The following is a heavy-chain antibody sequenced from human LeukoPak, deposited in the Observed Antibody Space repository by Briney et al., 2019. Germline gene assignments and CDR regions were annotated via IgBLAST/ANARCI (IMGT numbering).Heavy chain of an antibody. CDR3: ARGGDGYTHSHRLDY. D-gene: IGHD5-24*01. V-gene: IGHV4-31*03. Sequence: PSQTLSLTCTVSGGSISSGGYSWSWIRQHPGKGLEWIGYIYYSGSTYYNPSLKSRVTISVDTSKNQFSLKLSSVTAADTAVYYCARGGDGYTHSHRLDYWGQGTLVTVSS. J-gene: IGHJ4*02. CDR2: IYYSGST. CDR1: GGSISSGGYS.